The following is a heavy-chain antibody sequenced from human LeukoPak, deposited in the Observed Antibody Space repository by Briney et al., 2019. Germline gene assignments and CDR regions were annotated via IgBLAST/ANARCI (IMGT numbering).Heavy chain of an antibody. J-gene: IGHJ3*02. Sequence: PSETLSLTCTVSGGSISSYYWSWIRQPPGKGLEWIGYIYYSGSTYYNPSLESRLTISVDTSKNQFSLKLSSVTAADTAVYYCASYDSSGSDAFDIWGQGTMVTVSS. CDR3: ASYDSSGSDAFDI. CDR2: IYYSGST. CDR1: GGSISSYY. D-gene: IGHD3-22*01. V-gene: IGHV4-59*12.